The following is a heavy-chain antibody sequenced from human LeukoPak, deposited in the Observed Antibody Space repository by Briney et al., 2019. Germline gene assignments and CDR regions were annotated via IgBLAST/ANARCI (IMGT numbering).Heavy chain of an antibody. CDR3: AGVGADCSSTSCPSGEGYYYYGMDV. CDR1: GGSISSYY. CDR2: INHSGST. J-gene: IGHJ6*02. Sequence: SETLSLTCTVSGGSISSYYWSWIRQPPGKGLEWIGEINHSGSTNYNPSLKSRVTISVDTSKNQFSLKLSSVTAADTAVYYCAGVGADCSSTSCPSGEGYYYYGMDVWGQGTTVTVSS. D-gene: IGHD2-2*01. V-gene: IGHV4-34*01.